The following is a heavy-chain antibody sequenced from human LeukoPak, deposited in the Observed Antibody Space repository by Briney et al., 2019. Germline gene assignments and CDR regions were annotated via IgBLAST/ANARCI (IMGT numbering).Heavy chain of an antibody. D-gene: IGHD3-10*01. V-gene: IGHV3-48*01. CDR1: GFTFSSYS. Sequence: PGGSLRLSCAASGFTFSSYSMNWVRQAPGKGLEWISYISSSSSTIYYADSVRGRFTISRGNAKNSLYLQMNSLRAEDTAVYYCARRLPWFGESYYYYYMDVWGKGTTVTVSS. J-gene: IGHJ6*03. CDR2: ISSSSSTI. CDR3: ARRLPWFGESYYYYYMDV.